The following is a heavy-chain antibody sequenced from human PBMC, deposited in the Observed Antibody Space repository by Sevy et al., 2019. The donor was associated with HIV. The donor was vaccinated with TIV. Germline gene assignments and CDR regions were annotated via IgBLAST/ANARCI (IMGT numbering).Heavy chain of an antibody. CDR2: ISRSSGTI. CDR1: GFTFSSYS. J-gene: IGHJ4*02. D-gene: IGHD3-22*01. Sequence: GGSLRLSCAASGFTFSSYSMNWVRQAPGKGLEWVSYISRSSGTIYYADSVKGRLTISRENAKNSLYLQMNSLRDEDTAVYYCARERKMYDSSGYYFHFDYWGQGTLVTVSS. CDR3: ARERKMYDSSGYYFHFDY. V-gene: IGHV3-48*02.